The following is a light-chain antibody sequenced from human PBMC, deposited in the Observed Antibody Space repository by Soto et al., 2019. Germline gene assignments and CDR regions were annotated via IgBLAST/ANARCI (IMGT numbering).Light chain of an antibody. V-gene: IGKV1-5*01. CDR2: GAS. CDR1: QSISTW. CDR3: QHYSTYPWT. J-gene: IGKJ1*01. Sequence: DIQMTQSPSTLSASVGDRVTITCRASQSISTWLTWYQQKPGEAPKVLIYGASSLESGVPSRFSGSGSGTEFTFTITSXQPGDSATYYCQHYSTYPWTFGQGTKVDIK.